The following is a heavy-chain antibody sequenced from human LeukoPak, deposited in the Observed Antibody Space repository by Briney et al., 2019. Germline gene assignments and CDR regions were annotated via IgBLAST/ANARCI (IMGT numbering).Heavy chain of an antibody. CDR2: IYYSAST. D-gene: IGHD3-3*01. CDR3: ASGLRFLEWSIYYFDY. CDR1: GASIRSSSYY. J-gene: IGHJ4*02. V-gene: IGHV4-39*01. Sequence: SETLSLTCTVSGASIRSSSYYWGWIRQPPGKGLEWIGSIYYSASTYYNPSLKSRVSISVDTSKNQFSLKLSSVTAADTAVYYCASGLRFLEWSIYYFDYWGQGTLVTVSS.